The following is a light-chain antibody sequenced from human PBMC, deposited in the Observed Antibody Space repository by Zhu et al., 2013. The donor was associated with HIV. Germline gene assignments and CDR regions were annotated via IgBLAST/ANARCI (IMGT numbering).Light chain of an antibody. V-gene: IGKV3-20*01. CDR3: QQYSSSYS. Sequence: DIVLTQSPGTLSLSPGDTATLSCRASQSVSSSYIAWYQQKPGQAPRLLIYGASTRATGIPDRFSGSGSGTDFTLTISRLEPEDFAVYYCQQYSSSYSFGQGTKLEIK. J-gene: IGKJ2*03. CDR2: GAS. CDR1: QSVSSSY.